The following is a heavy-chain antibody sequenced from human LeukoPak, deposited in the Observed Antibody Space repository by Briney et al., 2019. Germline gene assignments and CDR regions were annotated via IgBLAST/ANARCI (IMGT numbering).Heavy chain of an antibody. Sequence: GGSLRLSCAASEFSVGSNYMTWVRQAPGKGLEWVSTIFPSSVEIHYADSVKGRFTISRDNSRSTLSLQMDSLRAEDTATYYCATYRQIQVPFEFWGQGTLVTVSS. CDR1: EFSVGSNY. CDR2: IFPSSVEI. D-gene: IGHD5-18*01. CDR3: ATYRQIQVPFEF. J-gene: IGHJ4*02. V-gene: IGHV3-53*01.